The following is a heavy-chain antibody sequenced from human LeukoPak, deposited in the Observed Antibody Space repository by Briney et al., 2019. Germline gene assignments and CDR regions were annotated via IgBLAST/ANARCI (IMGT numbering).Heavy chain of an antibody. D-gene: IGHD3-22*01. CDR2: ISGSVGST. CDR3: AEASGGYYDSSGYYTNWFDP. Sequence: GGSLRLSCAASGFTFSSYAMSWVRQAPGKGLEWVSAISGSVGSTYYADSVKGRFTISRDNSKNTLYLQMNSLRAEDTAVYYCAEASGGYYDSSGYYTNWFDPWGQGTLVTVSS. J-gene: IGHJ5*02. CDR1: GFTFSSYA. V-gene: IGHV3-23*01.